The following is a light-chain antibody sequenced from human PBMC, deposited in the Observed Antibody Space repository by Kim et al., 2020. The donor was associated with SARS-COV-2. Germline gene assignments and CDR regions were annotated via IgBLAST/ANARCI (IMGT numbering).Light chain of an antibody. CDR1: QRIGSN. Sequence: VSPGDMATLPCRASQRIGSNLAWYQQKPGQAPRLLIYGASTRATGIPARFSGSGYGTEFTLTISSLQSEDFAGYFCQHYNNWPVTFGGGTKVDIK. V-gene: IGKV3-15*01. CDR3: QHYNNWPVT. CDR2: GAS. J-gene: IGKJ4*01.